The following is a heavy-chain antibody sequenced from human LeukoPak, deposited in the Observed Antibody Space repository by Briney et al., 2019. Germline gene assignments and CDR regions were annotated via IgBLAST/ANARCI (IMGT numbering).Heavy chain of an antibody. CDR1: GGSISSHY. Sequence: PSETLSLTCTVSGGSISSHYWSWIRQPPGKGLEWIGYIYYSGSTNYNPSLKGRVTISVDTSKNQFSLKLSSVTAADTAVYYCARHGSSWTHYFDYWGQGTLVTVSS. J-gene: IGHJ4*02. D-gene: IGHD6-13*01. CDR2: IYYSGST. V-gene: IGHV4-59*11. CDR3: ARHGSSWTHYFDY.